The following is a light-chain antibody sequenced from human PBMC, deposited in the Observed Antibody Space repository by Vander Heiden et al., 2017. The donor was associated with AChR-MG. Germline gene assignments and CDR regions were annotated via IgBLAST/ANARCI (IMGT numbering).Light chain of an antibody. V-gene: IGKV3-15*01. J-gene: IGKJ1*01. CDR3: QQYNNWPPWT. Sequence: EIVMTHSPATLSVSPGGRPTLSSRARQSVSSNLGWYQQKPCQAPRLLISGASTRATGIPARFSGSGSGTDFTLTISSLQSDDFAVYYCQQYNNWPPWTFGQGTKVEIK. CDR2: GAS. CDR1: QSVSSN.